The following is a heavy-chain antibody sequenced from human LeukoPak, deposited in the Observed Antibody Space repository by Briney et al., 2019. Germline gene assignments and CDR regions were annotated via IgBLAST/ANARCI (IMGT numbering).Heavy chain of an antibody. V-gene: IGHV1-2*02. CDR3: ARVGAYYDFWSGYFLT. J-gene: IGHJ5*02. CDR1: GYTFTGYY. D-gene: IGHD3-3*01. Sequence: ASVKVSCKASGYTFTGYYMHWVRQAPGQGLEWMGWINPNSGGTNYAQKFQGRVTMTRDTSISTAYMELSRLRSDDTAVYYCARVGAYYDFWSGYFLTWGQGTLVTVSS. CDR2: INPNSGGT.